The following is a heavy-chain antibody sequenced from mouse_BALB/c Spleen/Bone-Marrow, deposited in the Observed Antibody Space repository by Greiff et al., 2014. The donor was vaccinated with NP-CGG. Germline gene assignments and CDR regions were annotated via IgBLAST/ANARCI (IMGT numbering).Heavy chain of an antibody. Sequence: VQLQQSGPELVKPGASVKISCKASGYAFSSSWMNWVKQRPGQGLEWIGRIYPGDGDANYNGKFKGKATLTADKSSSTAYMQLSSLTSVDSAVYFCAREITTAMDYWGQGTSVTVSS. CDR1: GYAFSSSW. D-gene: IGHD2-4*01. V-gene: IGHV1-82*01. J-gene: IGHJ4*01. CDR3: AREITTAMDY. CDR2: IYPGDGDA.